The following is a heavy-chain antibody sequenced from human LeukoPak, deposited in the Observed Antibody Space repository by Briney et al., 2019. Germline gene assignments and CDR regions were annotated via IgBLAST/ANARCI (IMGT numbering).Heavy chain of an antibody. CDR1: GFTFNNYG. V-gene: IGHV3-30*02. CDR2: IRYDGSNK. Sequence: GGSLRLSCAASGFTFNNYGMHWVRQAPGKGLEWVAFIRYDGSNKHYADSVKGRFTISRDNSKNTLYLQMNSLRAEDTAVYYCAKERGGRGYSYGYGRSFDYWGQGTLVTVSS. D-gene: IGHD5-18*01. J-gene: IGHJ4*02. CDR3: AKERGGRGYSYGYGRSFDY.